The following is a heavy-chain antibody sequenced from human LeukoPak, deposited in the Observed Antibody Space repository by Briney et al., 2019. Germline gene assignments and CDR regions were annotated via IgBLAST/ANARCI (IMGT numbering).Heavy chain of an antibody. J-gene: IGHJ5*02. CDR1: GGSISSYY. CDR2: IYTSGST. V-gene: IGHV4-4*07. Sequence: PSETLSLTCTVSGGSISSYYWSWIRQPAGKGLEWIRRIYTSGSTNYNPSLKSRVTMSVDTSKNQFSLKLSSVTAADTAVYYCARDPLAVAGISPNWFDPWGQGTLVTVSS. CDR3: ARDPLAVAGISPNWFDP. D-gene: IGHD6-19*01.